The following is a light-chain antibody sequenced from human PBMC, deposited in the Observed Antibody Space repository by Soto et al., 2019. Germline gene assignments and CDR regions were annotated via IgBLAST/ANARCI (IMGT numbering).Light chain of an antibody. CDR1: QSVNSNY. CDR3: QQDDNSPRT. CDR2: GAS. V-gene: IGKV3-20*01. J-gene: IGKJ1*01. Sequence: EIVLTQSPGTLSLSPGERATLSCMASQSVNSNYLAWYQQKPGQGPRLLMYGASSRATGIPDRFSGSGSGTDFTLTISRLEPEDFAVYYCQQDDNSPRTFGQGTKVEIK.